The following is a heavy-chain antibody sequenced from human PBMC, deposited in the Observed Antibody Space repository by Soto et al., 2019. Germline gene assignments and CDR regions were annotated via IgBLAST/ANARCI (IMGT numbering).Heavy chain of an antibody. Sequence: SETLSLTCTVSGASISTNHHNWAWVRQPPGKGLEWMGNIHYRGDTYFNPSLGCRLSMSVDTSKNQFSLKLTSVTAADTAVYYCARLPTGYPNWFDPWGQGTLVTVSS. D-gene: IGHD3-9*01. J-gene: IGHJ5*02. CDR1: GASISTNHHN. V-gene: IGHV4-39*01. CDR2: IHYRGDT. CDR3: ARLPTGYPNWFDP.